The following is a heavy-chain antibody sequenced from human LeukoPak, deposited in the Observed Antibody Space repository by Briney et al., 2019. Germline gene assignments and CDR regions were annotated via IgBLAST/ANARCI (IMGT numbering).Heavy chain of an antibody. CDR3: ARGPYSYDSSGAFDI. Sequence: SETLSLTCTVSGGSISSYYWSWIRQSPGKGLECIGYIHYTGSTYYNPSLKSRVTISVDTSRNQFSLKLSSVTAADTAVYFCARGPYSYDSSGAFDIWGQGTMVTVSS. CDR1: GGSISSYY. CDR2: IHYTGST. V-gene: IGHV4-59*08. J-gene: IGHJ3*02. D-gene: IGHD3-22*01.